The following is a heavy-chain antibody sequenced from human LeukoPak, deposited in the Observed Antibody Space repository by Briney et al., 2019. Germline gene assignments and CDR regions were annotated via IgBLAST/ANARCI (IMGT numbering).Heavy chain of an antibody. CDR3: ATPYYYGSGYHRPDHPFDY. J-gene: IGHJ4*02. CDR2: IYYSGST. D-gene: IGHD3-10*01. V-gene: IGHV4-39*01. Sequence: QASETLSLTCTVSGGSISSSSYYWGWIRQPPGKGLEWIGSIYYSGSTYYNPSLKSRVTISVDTSKNQFSLKLSSVTAADTAVYYCATPYYYGSGYHRPDHPFDYWGQGTLVTVSS. CDR1: GGSISSSSYY.